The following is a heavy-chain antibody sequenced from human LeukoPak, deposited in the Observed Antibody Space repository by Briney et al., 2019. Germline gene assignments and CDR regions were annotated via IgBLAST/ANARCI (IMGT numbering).Heavy chain of an antibody. V-gene: IGHV4-59*08. J-gene: IGHJ4*02. D-gene: IGHD3-16*01. CDR1: GGSISSYY. Sequence: SETLSLTCTVSGGSISSYYWSWIRQPRGKGLEWIGYIYYSGSTNYNPSLKSRVTISVDTSKNQFSLKLSSVTAADTAVYFCARHGGDGYIIFDNWGQGTLVTVSS. CDR2: IYYSGST. CDR3: ARHGGDGYIIFDN.